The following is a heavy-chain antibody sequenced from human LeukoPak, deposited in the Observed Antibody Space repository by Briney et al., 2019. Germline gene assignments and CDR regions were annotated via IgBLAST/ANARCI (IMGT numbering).Heavy chain of an antibody. CDR1: GFTFSNYW. CDR2: INQTGSEK. D-gene: IGHD6-19*01. Sequence: GRSLRLSCAASGFTFSNYWMSWVRQAPGKGLEWVANINQTGSEKYYVDSVKGRFTISRDNAKNSLFLQMNSLRAEDTAVYYCAGEESSAWSHWGQGTLVTVSS. J-gene: IGHJ4*02. CDR3: AGEESSAWSH. V-gene: IGHV3-7*01.